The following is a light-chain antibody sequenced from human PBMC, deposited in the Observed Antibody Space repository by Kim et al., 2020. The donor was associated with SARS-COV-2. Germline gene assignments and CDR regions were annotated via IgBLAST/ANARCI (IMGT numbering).Light chain of an antibody. CDR2: QEN. CDR1: KLGDKY. CDR3: QAWDSSTVV. V-gene: IGLV3-1*01. Sequence: SVSPGQTASITCSGDKLGDKYACWYQQKPGQSPVLVIYQENKRPSGIPERFSGSNSGNTATLTISGTQAMDEADYYCQAWDSSTVVFGGGTQLTVL. J-gene: IGLJ2*01.